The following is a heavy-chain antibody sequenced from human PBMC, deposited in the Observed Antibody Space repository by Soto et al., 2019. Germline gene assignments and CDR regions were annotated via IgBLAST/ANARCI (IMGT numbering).Heavy chain of an antibody. Sequence: GALRLSCSVSGFSVSSTYMSLVRQAPGKGLEWISVIYRGRATYYADSVKGRFTISRDDSRNTVYLQMNSLTTEDTAVYFCARDRSDSSRADSFDIWGQGTMVTVSS. J-gene: IGHJ3*02. CDR1: GFSVSSTY. D-gene: IGHD6-25*01. CDR3: ARDRSDSSRADSFDI. V-gene: IGHV3-53*01. CDR2: IYRGRAT.